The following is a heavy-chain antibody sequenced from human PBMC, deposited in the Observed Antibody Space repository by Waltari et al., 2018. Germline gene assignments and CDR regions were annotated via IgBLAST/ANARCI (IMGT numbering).Heavy chain of an antibody. CDR2: IYHSGST. V-gene: IGHV4-4*02. J-gene: IGHJ3*02. CDR3: VRVSEQWLVHAFDI. Sequence: QVQLQESGPGLVKPSGTLSLSCAVSGGSISSRTWWSWVRQPPGKGLEWIGEIYHSGSTNYNPSLKSRVTISVDKSKNQFSLELSSVTAADTAVYYCVRVSEQWLVHAFDIWGQGTMVSVSS. D-gene: IGHD6-19*01. CDR1: GGSISSRTW.